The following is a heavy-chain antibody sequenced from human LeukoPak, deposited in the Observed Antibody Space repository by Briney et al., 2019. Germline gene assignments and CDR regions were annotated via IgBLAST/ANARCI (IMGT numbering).Heavy chain of an antibody. Sequence: PSETLSLTCTVSGGSISSGGYYWSWIRQHPGKGLEWIGYIYYSGSTYYNPSLKSRVTISVDTSKNQFSLKLSSVTAADTAVYYCAGSSGWYLEGTNECWFDPWGQGTLVTVSS. CDR1: GGSISSGGYY. J-gene: IGHJ5*02. D-gene: IGHD6-19*01. CDR2: IYYSGST. CDR3: AGSSGWYLEGTNECWFDP. V-gene: IGHV4-31*03.